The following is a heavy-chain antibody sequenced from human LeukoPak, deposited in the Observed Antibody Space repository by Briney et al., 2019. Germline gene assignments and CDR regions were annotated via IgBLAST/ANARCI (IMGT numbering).Heavy chain of an antibody. V-gene: IGHV3-23*01. CDR3: AKGAPYSSGWYSDY. CDR2: ISDSGSST. CDR1: GITFSSYA. J-gene: IGHJ4*02. Sequence: GGSLRLSCAVSGITFSSYAMTWVRQAPGKGLEWVSTISDSGSSTYYAGSVKGRFTISRDNSKNTLYLQMNSLRAEDTAVYYCAKGAPYSSGWYSDYWGQGTLVTVSS. D-gene: IGHD6-19*01.